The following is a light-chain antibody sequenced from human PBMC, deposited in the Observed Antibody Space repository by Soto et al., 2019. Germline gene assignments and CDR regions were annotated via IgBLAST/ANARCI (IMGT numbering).Light chain of an antibody. CDR1: QSISTW. CDR2: GAS. V-gene: IGKV1-5*01. J-gene: IGKJ4*01. Sequence: DIQMTQSPSTLSASVGDRVTITCRASQSISTWVAWYQQKPGKAPNLLIYGASTLESGVPSRFSGSGSGTEFTLTISSLQPDDFATYYCQQYDNYPLTFGGGTKVDIK. CDR3: QQYDNYPLT.